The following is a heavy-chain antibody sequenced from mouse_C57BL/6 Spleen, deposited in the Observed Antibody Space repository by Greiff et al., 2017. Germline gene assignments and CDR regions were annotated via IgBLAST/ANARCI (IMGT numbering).Heavy chain of an antibody. V-gene: IGHV1-77*01. Sequence: QVQLQQSGAELVKPGASVKISCKASGYTFTDYYINWVKQRPGQGLEWIGKIGPGSGSTYYNEKFKGKATLTADKSSSTSEDSAVYFCSGTTVSLRGGYFDVWGTGTTVTVSS. J-gene: IGHJ1*03. CDR1: GYTFTDYY. D-gene: IGHD1-1*01. CDR2: IGPGSGST. CDR3: GYFDV.